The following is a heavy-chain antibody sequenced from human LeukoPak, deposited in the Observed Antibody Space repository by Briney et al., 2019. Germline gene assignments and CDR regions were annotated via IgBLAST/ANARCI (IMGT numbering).Heavy chain of an antibody. D-gene: IGHD5-12*01. CDR3: AREYSGYDSPFDY. Sequence: GGSLRLSCAASGFTFSDYYMSWIRQAPGKGLDWISYIRSSGSTIYYADSVKGRFTVSRDNAKNSLYLQMNSLRAEDTAVYYCAREYSGYDSPFDYWGQGTLVTVSS. CDR1: GFTFSDYY. V-gene: IGHV3-11*01. CDR2: IRSSGSTI. J-gene: IGHJ4*02.